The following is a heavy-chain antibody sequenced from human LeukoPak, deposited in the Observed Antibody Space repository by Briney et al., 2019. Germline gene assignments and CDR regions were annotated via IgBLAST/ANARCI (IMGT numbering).Heavy chain of an antibody. D-gene: IGHD1-26*01. V-gene: IGHV3-49*04. CDR3: TRNSGTYRGYGMDV. J-gene: IGHJ6*02. Sequence: GGFLRLSCTASGFIFRDRAMSWVRQAPGKGLEWVGFIRTKDLGGTTEYAASVKDRFTISRDDSNRIAYLHMNSLKAEDKAVYYCTRNSGTYRGYGMDVWGRGTTVTVSS. CDR2: IRTKDLGGTT. CDR1: GFIFRDRA.